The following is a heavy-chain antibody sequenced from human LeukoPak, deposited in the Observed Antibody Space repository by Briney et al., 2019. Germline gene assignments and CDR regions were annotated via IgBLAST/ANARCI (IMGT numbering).Heavy chain of an antibody. CDR3: AKEAAYGDYQYYFDY. D-gene: IGHD4-17*01. Sequence: GGSLRLSCAAPGFTFSSYAMSWVRRAPGRGLEWGWDISGSGGSAYYADYVKGRFTITRDNSKNTLYLQMNSLRAEDTAVYYCAKEAAYGDYQYYFDYWGQGTLVTVSS. J-gene: IGHJ4*02. V-gene: IGHV3-23*01. CDR2: ISGSGGSA. CDR1: GFTFSSYA.